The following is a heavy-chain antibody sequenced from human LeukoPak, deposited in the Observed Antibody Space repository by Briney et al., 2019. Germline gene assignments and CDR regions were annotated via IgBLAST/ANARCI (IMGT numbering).Heavy chain of an antibody. CDR2: INPNSGGT. V-gene: IGHV1-2*02. Sequence: ASVKVSCKASGYTFTGYYMHWVRQAPGQGLEWMGWINPNSGGTNYAQKFQGRVTMTRDTSTSTAYMELSRLRSDDTAVYYCASRGQLWFRDDAFDIWGQGTMVTVSS. CDR3: ASRGQLWFRDDAFDI. D-gene: IGHD5-18*01. J-gene: IGHJ3*02. CDR1: GYTFTGYY.